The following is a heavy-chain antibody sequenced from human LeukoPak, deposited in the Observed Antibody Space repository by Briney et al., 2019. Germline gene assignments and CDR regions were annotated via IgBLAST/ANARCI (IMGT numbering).Heavy chain of an antibody. D-gene: IGHD6-13*01. CDR1: GYTFTGYY. J-gene: IGHJ6*02. CDR2: INPNSGGT. Sequence: ASVKVSCKASGYTFTGYYMHWVRQAPGQGLGWMGWINPNSGGTNYAQKFQGRVTMTRDTSISTAYMELSRLRSDDTAVYYCARGYSGYSSSWITRPLLVLGYYYYGMDVWGQGTTVTVSS. CDR3: ARGYSGYSSSWITRPLLVLGYYYYGMDV. V-gene: IGHV1-2*02.